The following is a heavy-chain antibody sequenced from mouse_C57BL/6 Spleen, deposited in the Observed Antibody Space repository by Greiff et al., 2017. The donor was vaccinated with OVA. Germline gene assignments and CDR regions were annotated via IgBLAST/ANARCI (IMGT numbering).Heavy chain of an antibody. CDR3: AREEGYDGGFAY. D-gene: IGHD2-2*01. V-gene: IGHV1-54*01. J-gene: IGHJ3*01. Sequence: QVQLKESGAELVRPGTSVKVSCKASGYAFTNYLIEWVKQRPGQGLEWIGVINPGSGGTNYNEKFKGKATLTADKSSSTAYMQLSSLTSEDSAVYFCAREEGYDGGFAYWGQGTLVTVSA. CDR2: INPGSGGT. CDR1: GYAFTNYL.